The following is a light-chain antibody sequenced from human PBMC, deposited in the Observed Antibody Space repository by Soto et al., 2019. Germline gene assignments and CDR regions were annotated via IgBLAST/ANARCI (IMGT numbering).Light chain of an antibody. J-gene: IGKJ2*01. CDR1: QGISSY. CDR2: AAS. CDR3: QQLDSYPRT. V-gene: IGKV1-9*01. Sequence: DIPLTQSPSFLSASVGDRVTITCRASQGISSYLAWYQQAPGKAPKLLIYAASTLQSGVPSRFSGSGSGTEFTLTISSLQPEDFATYYCQQLDSYPRTFGQGTKLEI.